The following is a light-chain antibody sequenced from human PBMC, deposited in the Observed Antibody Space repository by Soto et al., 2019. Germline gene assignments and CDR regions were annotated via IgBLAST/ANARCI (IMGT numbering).Light chain of an antibody. J-gene: IGKJ1*01. CDR3: QQSRT. Sequence: DIQMTQSPSSLSASVGDRVTITCRASQSISSYLNWYQQKPGKALKLLIYAASSLQSGVPSRFSGSGSGTDFTLTISSLQPEDFATYYCQQSRTFGQGTKVDIK. V-gene: IGKV1-39*01. CDR2: AAS. CDR1: QSISSY.